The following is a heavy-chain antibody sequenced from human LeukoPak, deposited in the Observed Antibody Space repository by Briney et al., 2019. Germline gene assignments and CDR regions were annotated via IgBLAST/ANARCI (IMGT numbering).Heavy chain of an antibody. V-gene: IGHV1-3*01. J-gene: IGHJ4*02. CDR1: GYTLTDHD. CDR2: INPGNGNT. Sequence: ASVKVSCTAPGYTLTDHDLHWVRQAPGQRLEWMGWINPGNGNTEYSQKFQGRVTITRDTSASTAYMELSSLTSEDTAVYYCANWAGTPAGYFSGPLDYWGQGTLVTVSS. CDR3: ANWAGTPAGYFSGPLDY. D-gene: IGHD6-19*01.